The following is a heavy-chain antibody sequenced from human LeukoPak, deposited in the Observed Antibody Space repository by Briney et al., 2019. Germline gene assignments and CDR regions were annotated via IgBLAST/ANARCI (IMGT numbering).Heavy chain of an antibody. CDR2: IYYSGIT. Sequence: SETLSLTCTVSGGSISSYYWSWIRQPPGKGLEWIGYIYYSGITNYNPSLKSRVTLSVDTSKNQFSLNLSSVTAADTAVYYCARDRGYGSSPRWYFDYWGQGTLVTVSS. J-gene: IGHJ4*02. D-gene: IGHD6-6*01. CDR1: GGSISSYY. V-gene: IGHV4-59*01. CDR3: ARDRGYGSSPRWYFDY.